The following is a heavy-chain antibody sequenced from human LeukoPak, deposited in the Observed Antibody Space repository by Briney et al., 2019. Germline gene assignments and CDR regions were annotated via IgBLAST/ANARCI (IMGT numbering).Heavy chain of an antibody. D-gene: IGHD5-24*01. CDR1: GGTFSSYA. V-gene: IGHV1-69*04. J-gene: IGHJ1*01. Sequence: GASVKVSCKASGGTFSSYAIRWVRQAPGQGREWLGRVIPILVIANYAQKFQGRVTITADKSTSTAYMELSSLISEDTAVYYCARDRWLQYYFQHWGQGTLVTVSS. CDR2: VIPILVIA. CDR3: ARDRWLQYYFQH.